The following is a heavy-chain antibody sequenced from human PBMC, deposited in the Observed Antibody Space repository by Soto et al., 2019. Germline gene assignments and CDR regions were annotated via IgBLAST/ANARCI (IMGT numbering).Heavy chain of an antibody. Sequence: ASVKVSCKASGYTFTNYHMHWVRQAPGQGLEWMGIINPNAGSTSYAQKFQGRVTVTRDTSTSTVYMELSSLRSDDTAVYYCAREVKTASYYYGMDVWGQGTTVTVYS. J-gene: IGHJ6*02. V-gene: IGHV1-46*01. CDR2: INPNAGST. CDR3: AREVKTASYYYGMDV. CDR1: GYTFTNYH.